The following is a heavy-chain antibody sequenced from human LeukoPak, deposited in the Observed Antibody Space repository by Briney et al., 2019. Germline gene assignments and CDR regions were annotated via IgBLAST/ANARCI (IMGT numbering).Heavy chain of an antibody. Sequence: GGSLRLSCTASGFTFSSIALTWVRQAPGKGLEWVSTIRSNGDTAYNADSVNGRFTISRDNSKNTLYLQMDSLRVEDTAIYYCAKGQELDDGVFDSWGQGTLVSVSS. J-gene: IGHJ4*02. D-gene: IGHD1-1*01. CDR2: IRSNGDTA. V-gene: IGHV3-23*01. CDR3: AKGQELDDGVFDS. CDR1: GFTFSSIA.